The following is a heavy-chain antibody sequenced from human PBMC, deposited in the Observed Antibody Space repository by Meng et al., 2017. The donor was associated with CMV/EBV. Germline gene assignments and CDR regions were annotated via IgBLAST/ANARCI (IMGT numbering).Heavy chain of an antibody. Sequence: LSLTCAASGFTFSSYSMNWVRQAPGKGLEWVSYISSSSSTIYYADSVKGRFTISRDNAKNSLYLQMNSLRAEDTALYYCARVRGGNSGWFDPWGQGTLVTVSS. V-gene: IGHV3-48*04. CDR1: GFTFSSYS. D-gene: IGHD4-23*01. CDR3: ARVRGGNSGWFDP. CDR2: ISSSSSTI. J-gene: IGHJ5*02.